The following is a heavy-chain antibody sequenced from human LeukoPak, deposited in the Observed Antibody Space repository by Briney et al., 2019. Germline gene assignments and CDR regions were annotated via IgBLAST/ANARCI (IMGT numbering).Heavy chain of an antibody. V-gene: IGHV3-21*01. CDR3: ARELMVYAIGGNWFDP. Sequence: PGGSLRLSCAASGFTVSSNYMSWVRQAPGKGLEWVSSISSSSSYIYYADSVKGRFTISRDNAKNSLYLQMNSLRAEDTAVYYCARELMVYAIGGNWFDPWGQGTLVTVSS. CDR1: GFTVSSNY. CDR2: ISSSSSYI. D-gene: IGHD2-8*01. J-gene: IGHJ5*02.